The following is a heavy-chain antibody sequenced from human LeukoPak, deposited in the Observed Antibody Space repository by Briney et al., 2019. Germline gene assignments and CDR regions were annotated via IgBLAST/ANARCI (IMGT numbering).Heavy chain of an antibody. D-gene: IGHD3-22*01. CDR3: ARDWNYDSSGYYYDESAEYFQH. J-gene: IGHJ1*01. V-gene: IGHV1-69*05. Sequence: SVKVSCKASGGTFSSYAISWVRQAPGQGLEWMGRIIPIFGTANYAQKFQGRVTITTDESTSTAYMELSSLRSEDTAVYYCARDWNYDSSGYYYDESAEYFQHWGQGTLVTASS. CDR1: GGTFSSYA. CDR2: IIPIFGTA.